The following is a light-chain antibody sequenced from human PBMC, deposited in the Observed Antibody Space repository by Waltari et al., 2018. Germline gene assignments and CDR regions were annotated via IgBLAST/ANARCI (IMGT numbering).Light chain of an antibody. J-gene: IGLJ2*01. Sequence: ALTQPAFVSDFLGRPITIPCTGTTSAYGSNQLVSWYQQHPGKAPKLLIYDVSKRPLGVSDRFSGSKSANTASLTISGLQAEDEADYYCCSYAGSSTSVFGGGTKLTVL. CDR1: TSAYGSNQL. CDR3: CSYAGSSTSV. V-gene: IGLV2-23*02. CDR2: DVS.